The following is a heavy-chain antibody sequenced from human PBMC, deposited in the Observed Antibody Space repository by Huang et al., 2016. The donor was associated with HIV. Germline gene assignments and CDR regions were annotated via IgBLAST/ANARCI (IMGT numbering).Heavy chain of an antibody. CDR3: ARDARALRDYLVRFNWFAP. CDR2: INTNTGNA. J-gene: IGHJ5*02. CDR1: GYSFSDYA. Sequence: QVQLVQSGSEFKKPGASVRVSCKASGYSFSDYAVNWVRQAPGQGLEWMGWINTNTGNATYVQGFRGRFVFSLDTSVKTAYLHISSLKTEDAAVYYCARDARALRDYLVRFNWFAPWGQGTLVTVSS. V-gene: IGHV7-4-1*02. D-gene: IGHD3-3*01.